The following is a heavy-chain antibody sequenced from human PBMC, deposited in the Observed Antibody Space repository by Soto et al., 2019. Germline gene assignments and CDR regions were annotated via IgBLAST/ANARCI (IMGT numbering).Heavy chain of an antibody. CDR1: GGSISSGGYY. V-gene: IGHV4-31*03. D-gene: IGHD2-15*01. CDR2: IYYSGST. Sequence: TLSLTCTVSGGSISSGGYYWSWIRQHPGKGLEWIGYIYYSGSTYYNPSLKSRVTISVDTSKNQFSLRLSSVTAADTAVYYCARGPGLYCSGGSCSVFDYWGQGTLVTVSS. CDR3: ARGPGLYCSGGSCSVFDY. J-gene: IGHJ4*02.